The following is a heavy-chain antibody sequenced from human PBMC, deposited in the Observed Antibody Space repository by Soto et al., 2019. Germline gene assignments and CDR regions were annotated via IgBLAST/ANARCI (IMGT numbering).Heavy chain of an antibody. V-gene: IGHV3-15*01. J-gene: IGHJ4*02. Sequence: EVQLVESGGGLVKPGGSRRLACAASGFTFSNAWMSWVRQAPGKGLEWVGRIKSKTDGGTTDYAAPVKGRFTISRDDSKNTLSLKRNSLKTEDTAVYYCTTPEPAGWGQGTLVTVSS. CDR1: GFTFSNAW. CDR2: IKSKTDGGTT. CDR3: TTPEPAG.